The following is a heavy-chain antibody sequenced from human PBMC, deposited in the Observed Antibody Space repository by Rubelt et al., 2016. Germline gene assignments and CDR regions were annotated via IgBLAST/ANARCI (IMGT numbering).Heavy chain of an antibody. CDR3: AGASTYNTLDY. Sequence: QVQLQESGPGLVEPSETLSLTCTVSGGSISAYYWSWIRQSPGKGLEWLGYISYSESNYNPSLKSRVSMSVATSKKQFSLKLSAVTAEDTAVYYCAGASTYNTLDYWGQGTLVTVSP. J-gene: IGHJ4*02. V-gene: IGHV4-59*01. CDR1: GGSISAYY. D-gene: IGHD1-1*01. CDR2: ISYSES.